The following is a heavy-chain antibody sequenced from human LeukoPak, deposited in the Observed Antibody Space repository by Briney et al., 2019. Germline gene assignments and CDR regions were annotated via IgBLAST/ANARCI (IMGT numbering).Heavy chain of an antibody. V-gene: IGHV4-4*09. CDR3: ARHVREGYSYVYHYYMDV. J-gene: IGHJ6*03. CDR1: GGSISSYY. CDR2: IYTSGST. D-gene: IGHD5-18*01. Sequence: SETLSLTCTVSGGSISSYYWSWIRQPPGKGLEWIGYIYTSGSTNYNPSLKSRVTISVDTSKNQFSLKLSSVTAADTAVYYCARHVREGYSYVYHYYMDVWGKGTTVTVSS.